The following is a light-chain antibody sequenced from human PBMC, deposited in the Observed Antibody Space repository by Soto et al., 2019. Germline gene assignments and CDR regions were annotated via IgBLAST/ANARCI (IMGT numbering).Light chain of an antibody. CDR3: KSYAGSNTYV. CDR1: KNDVGFYDS. Sequence: QSVLTQPPSASGSPGQSVTISCTGTKNDVGFYDSVSWYQHHPGKAPRLIIYEVVQRPSGVPDRFSGSKSGNTASLTVSGLQAADEADYFCKSYAGSNTYVFGSGTKVTV. J-gene: IGLJ1*01. V-gene: IGLV2-8*01. CDR2: EVV.